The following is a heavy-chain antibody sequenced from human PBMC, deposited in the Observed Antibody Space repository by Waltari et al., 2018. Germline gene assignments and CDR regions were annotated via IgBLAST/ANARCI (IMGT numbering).Heavy chain of an antibody. D-gene: IGHD2-15*01. Sequence: EVQLVESGGGLVQPGGSLRLSCSGFGFCDFPRAWVRQAPGKGLEWVSGISNSGDMTSYADSVKGRFTISRDTSKNTLFLQMNGLRAEDTAIYYCASAPRPMVSAPFDYWGQGVLVTVSS. CDR3: ASAPRPMVSAPFDY. J-gene: IGHJ4*02. CDR1: GFCDFP. CDR2: ISNSGDMT. V-gene: IGHV3-23*04.